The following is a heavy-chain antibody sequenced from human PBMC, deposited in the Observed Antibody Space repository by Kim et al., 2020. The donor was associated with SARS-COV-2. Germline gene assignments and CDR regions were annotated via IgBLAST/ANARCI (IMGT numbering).Heavy chain of an antibody. CDR3: ARVGIVVVPAAMGTGGWFDP. CDR1: GGTFSSYA. J-gene: IGHJ5*02. CDR2: IIPIFGTA. D-gene: IGHD2-2*01. V-gene: IGHV1-69*13. Sequence: SVKVSCKASGGTFSSYAISWVRQAPGQGLEWMGGIIPIFGTANYAQKFQGRVTITADESTSTAYMELSSLRSEDTAVYYCARVGIVVVPAAMGTGGWFDPWGQGTLVTVSS.